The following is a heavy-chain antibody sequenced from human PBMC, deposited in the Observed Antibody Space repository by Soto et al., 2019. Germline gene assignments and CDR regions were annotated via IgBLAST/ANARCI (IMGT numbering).Heavy chain of an antibody. CDR1: GYTFTSYV. Sequence: SVKVSCKASGYTFTSYVISWVRQAPGQGLEWMGWISAYNGNTNYAQKLQGRVTMTTDTSTSTAYMELRSLRSDDTAVYYCARPKGDYDFWSGYSRNGYYYYYGMDVWGQGTTVTVSS. D-gene: IGHD3-3*01. V-gene: IGHV1-18*01. CDR3: ARPKGDYDFWSGYSRNGYYYYYGMDV. CDR2: ISAYNGNT. J-gene: IGHJ6*02.